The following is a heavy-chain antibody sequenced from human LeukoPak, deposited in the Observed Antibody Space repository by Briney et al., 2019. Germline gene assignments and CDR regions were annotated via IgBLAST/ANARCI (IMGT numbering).Heavy chain of an antibody. V-gene: IGHV4-39*01. CDR2: IYYSGST. D-gene: IGHD3-10*01. J-gene: IGHJ4*02. CDR1: GGSISSSSYY. CDR3: ARHGGYFDY. Sequence: SEALSLTCTVSGGSISSSSYYWGWIRQPPGKGLEWIGTIYYSGSTYYNPSLKSRVTISVDTSKNQFSLKLSSVTAADTAVYYCARHGGYFDYWGQGTLVTVSS.